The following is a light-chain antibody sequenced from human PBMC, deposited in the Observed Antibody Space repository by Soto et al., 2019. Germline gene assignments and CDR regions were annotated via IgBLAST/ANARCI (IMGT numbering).Light chain of an antibody. J-gene: IGKJ4*01. CDR1: QGISSW. CDR3: QQANIFPLT. CDR2: TAS. Sequence: DIQMTQSPSSVSASVGDRVTITCRASQGISSWLGWYQQKPGKAPNLLIHTASSLQSGDPSRLICSRSRTGFNLTISSYKPEELSPHQCQQANIFPLTFAEQNSVEIK. V-gene: IGKV1-12*01.